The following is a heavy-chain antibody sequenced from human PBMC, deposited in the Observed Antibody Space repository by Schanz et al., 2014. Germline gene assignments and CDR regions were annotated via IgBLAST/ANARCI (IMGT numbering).Heavy chain of an antibody. V-gene: IGHV3-33*01. J-gene: IGHJ5*02. CDR2: IWYDGSNK. CDR1: GFNISTYG. D-gene: IGHD3-16*01. Sequence: QVQLVESGGGVVQPGRSLRLSCAASGFNISTYGMHWVRQAPGKGLEWVAVIWYDGSNKYYADSVRGRFTISRDNSRNTLYLQMNSLRAEDTAVYYCARLPNLRWGWFDPWGPGTLVTVSS. CDR3: ARLPNLRWGWFDP.